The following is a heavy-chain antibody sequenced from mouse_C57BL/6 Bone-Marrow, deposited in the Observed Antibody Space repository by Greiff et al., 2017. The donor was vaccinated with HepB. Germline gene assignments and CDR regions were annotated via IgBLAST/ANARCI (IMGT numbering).Heavy chain of an antibody. CDR1: GYTFTSYG. Sequence: VQGVESGAELARPGASVKLSCKASGYTFTSYGISWVKQRTGQGLEWIGEIYPRSGNTYYNEKFKGKATLTADKSSSTAYMELRSLTSEDSAVYFCARGGLRRGFAYWGQGTLVTVSA. D-gene: IGHD2-4*01. CDR3: ARGGLRRGFAY. J-gene: IGHJ3*01. CDR2: IYPRSGNT. V-gene: IGHV1-81*01.